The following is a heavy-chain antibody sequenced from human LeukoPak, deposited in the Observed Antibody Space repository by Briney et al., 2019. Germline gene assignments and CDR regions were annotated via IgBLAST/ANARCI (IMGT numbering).Heavy chain of an antibody. D-gene: IGHD3-22*01. Sequence: ASVKVSCKASGYTFTSFGISWVRQAPGQGLEWMGWTSGDNGNTHYAQKLQGRVTMTTDTSTSTAYMELRSLRSDDTAVYYCTRQYYYDSDGLPDYWGQGTLVTVPS. CDR1: GYTFTSFG. J-gene: IGHJ4*02. V-gene: IGHV1-18*01. CDR3: TRQYYYDSDGLPDY. CDR2: TSGDNGNT.